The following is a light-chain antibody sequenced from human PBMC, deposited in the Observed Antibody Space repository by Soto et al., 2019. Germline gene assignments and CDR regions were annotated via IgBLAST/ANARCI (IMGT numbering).Light chain of an antibody. V-gene: IGLV2-23*02. Sequence: QSALTQPASVSGSPGQSITISCTGTSSDVGSYNLVSWYQQHPGKAPKLMIYEVSKRPSGVSNRFSGSKSGNTASLTISGLQDEDAADYYCCSYAGSSTLVFGGGTKVTVL. CDR2: EVS. J-gene: IGLJ2*01. CDR1: SSDVGSYNL. CDR3: CSYAGSSTLV.